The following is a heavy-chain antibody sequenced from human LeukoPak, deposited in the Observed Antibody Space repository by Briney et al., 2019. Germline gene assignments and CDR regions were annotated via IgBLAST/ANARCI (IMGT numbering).Heavy chain of an antibody. CDR3: ARRGYCSGGSCEYFQF. Sequence: GESLQISCKGSGYSFTSYWIGWVRQMPGKGLEWMGIIYPGDSDTRYSPSFQGQVTISADKSTSTAYLQWSSLKASDTAMYYCARRGYCSGGSCEYFQFWGQGTLVTVSS. D-gene: IGHD2-15*01. V-gene: IGHV5-51*01. CDR1: GYSFTSYW. J-gene: IGHJ1*01. CDR2: IYPGDSDT.